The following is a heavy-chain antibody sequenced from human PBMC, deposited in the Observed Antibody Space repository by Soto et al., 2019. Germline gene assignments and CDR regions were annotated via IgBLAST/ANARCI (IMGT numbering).Heavy chain of an antibody. D-gene: IGHD5-12*01. V-gene: IGHV3-74*01. J-gene: IGHJ4*02. CDR1: GFTFSSHW. CDR2: IHSDGSIT. Sequence: GESLRLSCAASGFTFSSHWMHWVRQAPGKGLVWISRIHSDGSITGYADSVKGRFTVSRDNAKNMLYLQMNSLRAEDTAVYYCTRDRTTITLFDSWGQGTLVTVSS. CDR3: TRDRTTITLFDS.